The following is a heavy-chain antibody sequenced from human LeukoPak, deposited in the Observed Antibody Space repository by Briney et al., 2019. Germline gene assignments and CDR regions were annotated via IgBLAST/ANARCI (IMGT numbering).Heavy chain of an antibody. CDR2: ISGSGGST. V-gene: IGHV3-23*01. CDR1: GFTFSSYW. Sequence: PGGSLRLSCAASGFTFSSYWMSWVRQAPGKGLEWVSAISGSGGSTYYADSVKGRFTISRDNSKNTLYLQMNSLRAEDTAVYYCAKDHYGDYVSYFDYWGQGTLVTVSS. D-gene: IGHD4-17*01. J-gene: IGHJ4*02. CDR3: AKDHYGDYVSYFDY.